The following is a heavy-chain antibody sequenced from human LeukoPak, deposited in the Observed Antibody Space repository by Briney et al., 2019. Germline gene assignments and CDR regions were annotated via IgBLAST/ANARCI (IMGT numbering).Heavy chain of an antibody. Sequence: ASVKVSCKASGGTFSSYTISWVRQAPGQGHEWMGRVIPILGIANYAQKFQGRVTITADKSTSTAYMELSSLRSEDTAVYDCARARGITIFGVVTPPAFDYWGQGTLVTVSS. V-gene: IGHV1-69*02. D-gene: IGHD3-3*01. CDR2: VIPILGIA. J-gene: IGHJ4*02. CDR1: GGTFSSYT. CDR3: ARARGITIFGVVTPPAFDY.